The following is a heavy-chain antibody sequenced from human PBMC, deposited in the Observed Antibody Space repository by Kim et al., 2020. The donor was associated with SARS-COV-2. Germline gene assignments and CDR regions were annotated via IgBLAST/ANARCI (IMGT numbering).Heavy chain of an antibody. J-gene: IGHJ6*02. CDR1: GFTFDDYA. CDR2: ITWNSDTI. CDR3: AKEVTAYYSGMDV. V-gene: IGHV3-9*01. Sequence: GGSLRLSCAASGFTFDDYAMHWVRQAPGKGLEWVSGITWNSDTIGYAASVKGRFTISRDNAKKSLYLQMKSLKAEDTAFYYCAKEVTAYYSGMDVWGQGTSVTVSS.